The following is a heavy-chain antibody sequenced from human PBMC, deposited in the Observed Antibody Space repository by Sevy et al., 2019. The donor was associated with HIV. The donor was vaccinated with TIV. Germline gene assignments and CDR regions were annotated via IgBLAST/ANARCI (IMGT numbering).Heavy chain of an antibody. CDR1: DGSISSYY. Sequence: SETLSLTCTVSDGSISSYYWSWIRQPPGKGLEWIGYIHYSGSTNYNPSLKSRITISVDTSKNQFSLKLNSVTTADTAVYYCARVPGGYGDFFDYWGQGTLVTVSS. J-gene: IGHJ4*02. CDR3: ARVPGGYGDFFDY. V-gene: IGHV4-59*01. CDR2: IHYSGST. D-gene: IGHD5-12*01.